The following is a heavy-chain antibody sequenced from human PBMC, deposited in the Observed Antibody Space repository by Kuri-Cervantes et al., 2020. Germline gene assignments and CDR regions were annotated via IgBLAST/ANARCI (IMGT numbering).Heavy chain of an antibody. J-gene: IGHJ4*02. V-gene: IGHV3-7*01. Sequence: GGFLRLPFAASGFTFSSYWMSWVRQAPGKGLEWVANIKQDGSEKYYVDSVKGRFTISRDNAKNSLDLQMNSLRAEDTALYYCASVGRSTRPGFWGQGTLVTVSS. D-gene: IGHD6-6*01. CDR2: IKQDGSEK. CDR3: ASVGRSTRPGF. CDR1: GFTFSSYW.